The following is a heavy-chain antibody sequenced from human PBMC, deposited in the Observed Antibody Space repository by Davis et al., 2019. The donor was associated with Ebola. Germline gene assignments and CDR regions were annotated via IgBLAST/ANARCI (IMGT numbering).Heavy chain of an antibody. J-gene: IGHJ4*02. CDR1: GFMFSTYA. CDR3: ARTVDCDV. D-gene: IGHD4-11*01. Sequence: GESLKISCAASGFMFSTYAMHWVRQAPGKGLEWVAVISKDGSSEDYADSVKGRFTISRDNAKNSLYLQMTSLRAEDTAVYYCARTVDCDVWGQGTLVTVSS. V-gene: IGHV3-30*04. CDR2: ISKDGSSE.